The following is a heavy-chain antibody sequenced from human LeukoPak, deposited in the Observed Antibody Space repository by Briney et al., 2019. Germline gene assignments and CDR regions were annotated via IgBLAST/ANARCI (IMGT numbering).Heavy chain of an antibody. Sequence: SVNVSCKASGGTFSSYAISWVRQAPGQGLEWMGGIIPIFGTANYAQKFQGRVTITADESTSTAYMELSSLRSEDTAVYYRARDTRSSSWYPGWFDPWGQGTLVTVSS. CDR3: ARDTRSSSWYPGWFDP. V-gene: IGHV1-69*13. D-gene: IGHD6-13*01. CDR2: IIPIFGTA. CDR1: GGTFSSYA. J-gene: IGHJ5*02.